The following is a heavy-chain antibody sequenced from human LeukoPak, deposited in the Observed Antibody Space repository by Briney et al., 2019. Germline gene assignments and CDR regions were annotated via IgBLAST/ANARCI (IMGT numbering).Heavy chain of an antibody. CDR1: GYTFTGYY. D-gene: IGHD1-26*01. J-gene: IGHJ6*03. CDR3: ARRWELRVFGYYYYYMDV. CDR2: INPNSGGT. Sequence: ASVTVSCTSSGYTFTGYYMHWVRQARGQGLEWKGWINPNSGGTNYAQKFQGRGTMTRDTSISTAYMELSSLRSDDTAVYYCARRWELRVFGYYYYYMDVWGKGTTFTVSS. V-gene: IGHV1-2*02.